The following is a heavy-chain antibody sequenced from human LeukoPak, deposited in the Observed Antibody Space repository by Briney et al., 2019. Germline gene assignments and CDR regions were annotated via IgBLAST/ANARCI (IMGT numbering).Heavy chain of an antibody. Sequence: GGSLRLSCAASGFTFSTYAMHWVRQAPGKGLEWVAVISYDGSSKYYADSVKGRFTISRDNSKNTLYLQMNSLRAEDTAVYYCASVGQIDYWGQGTLVTVSS. D-gene: IGHD2-15*01. J-gene: IGHJ4*02. CDR2: ISYDGSSK. CDR3: ASVGQIDY. CDR1: GFTFSTYA. V-gene: IGHV3-30*04.